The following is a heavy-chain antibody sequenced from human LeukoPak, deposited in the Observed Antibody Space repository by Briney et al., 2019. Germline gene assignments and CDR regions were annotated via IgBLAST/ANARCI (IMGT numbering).Heavy chain of an antibody. V-gene: IGHV3-9*01. D-gene: IGHD3-10*01. CDR2: ISWNSGSI. CDR3: AKSRFGELLSHFDP. Sequence: PGRSLRLSCAASGFTFDDYAMHWVRQAPGKGLEWVSSISWNSGSIGYADSVKGRFTISRDNAKNSLYLQMNSLRAEDTALYYCAKSRFGELLSHFDPWGQGTLVTVSS. CDR1: GFTFDDYA. J-gene: IGHJ5*02.